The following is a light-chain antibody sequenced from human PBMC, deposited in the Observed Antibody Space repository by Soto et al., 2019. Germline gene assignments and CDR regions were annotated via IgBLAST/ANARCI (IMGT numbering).Light chain of an antibody. CDR1: QDISRW. V-gene: IGKV1-12*01. CDR3: QQAASFPLT. CDR2: AAS. Sequence: DIQMTQSPSSVSASVGDRVTITCRASQDISRWLAWFQQKPGKAPKLVFYAASSLQSGVPSRFSGSGSGTDFTLTISSLQPEDFATYYCQQAASFPLTFGGGTKVEIK. J-gene: IGKJ4*01.